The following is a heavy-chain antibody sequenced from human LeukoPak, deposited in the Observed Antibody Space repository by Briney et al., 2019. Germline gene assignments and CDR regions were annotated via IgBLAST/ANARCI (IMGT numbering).Heavy chain of an antibody. J-gene: IGHJ4*02. CDR2: INPSGGST. D-gene: IGHD4-17*01. Sequence: ASVKVPCKASGYTFTSYYMHWVRQAPGQGLEWMGIINPSGGSTSYAQKFQGRVAMTRDTSTSTVYMELSSLRSEDTAVYYCARSPYGDYDFFDYWGQGTLVTVSS. CDR1: GYTFTSYY. CDR3: ARSPYGDYDFFDY. V-gene: IGHV1-46*01.